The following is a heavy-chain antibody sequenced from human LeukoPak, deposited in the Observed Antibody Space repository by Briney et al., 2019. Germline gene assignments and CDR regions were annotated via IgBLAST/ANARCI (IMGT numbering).Heavy chain of an antibody. CDR2: IYTSGST. V-gene: IGHV4-61*02. D-gene: IGHD3-22*01. Sequence: PSETLSLTCTVSGGSISSSSYYWSWIRQPAGKGLEWIGRIYTSGSTNYNPSLKSRVTMSVDTSKNQFSLKLSSVTAADTAVYYCARLSSGYYSLFFYFDYWGQGTLVTVSS. CDR1: GGSISSSSYY. J-gene: IGHJ4*02. CDR3: ARLSSGYYSLFFYFDY.